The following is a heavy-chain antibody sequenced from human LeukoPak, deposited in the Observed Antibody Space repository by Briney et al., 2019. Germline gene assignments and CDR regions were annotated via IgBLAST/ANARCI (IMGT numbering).Heavy chain of an antibody. J-gene: IGHJ4*02. CDR3: AKDNYDYGDYDGGDY. Sequence: GGSLRLSCAASGFTFSTYGIHWARQAPGRGLEWVEFIRYEGSNKYYADCVKGRFTISRDNSKNTLYLQMNSLRAEDTAVYYCAKDNYDYGDYDGGDYWGQGTLVTVSS. CDR1: GFTFSTYG. D-gene: IGHD4-17*01. CDR2: IRYEGSNK. V-gene: IGHV3-30*02.